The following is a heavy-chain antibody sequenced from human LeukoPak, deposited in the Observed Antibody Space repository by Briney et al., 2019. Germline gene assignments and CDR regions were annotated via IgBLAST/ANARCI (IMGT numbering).Heavy chain of an antibody. CDR3: ARVRYSSGWYSYYFDY. V-gene: IGHV4-59*01. CDR2: IYYSGST. D-gene: IGHD6-19*01. J-gene: IGHJ4*02. CDR1: GGSISYYY. Sequence: ASETLSLTCTVSGGSISYYYWNWIQQPPGKGLEWIGYIYYSGSTNYYPSLQSRVTISLDTSKKQFSLKLTSVTAADTAVYYCARVRYSSGWYSYYFDYWGQGTLVTVSS.